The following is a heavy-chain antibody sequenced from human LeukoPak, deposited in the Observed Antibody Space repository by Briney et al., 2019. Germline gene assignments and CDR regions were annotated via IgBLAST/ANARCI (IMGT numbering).Heavy chain of an antibody. V-gene: IGHV4-59*01. J-gene: IGHJ4*02. CDR3: ARSPSGYDYVFDY. CDR1: GGSISSYY. Sequence: PSETLSLTCTVSGGSISSYYWSWIRQPPGKGLEWIGYIYYSGSATYNPSLKSRVTISLDTSKIQFSRRLSSVTAADTAVYYCARSPSGYDYVFDYWGQGTLVTVSS. CDR2: IYYSGSA. D-gene: IGHD5-18*01.